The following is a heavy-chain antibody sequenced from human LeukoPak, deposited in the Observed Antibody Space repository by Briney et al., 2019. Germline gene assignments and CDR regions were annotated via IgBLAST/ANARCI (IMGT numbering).Heavy chain of an antibody. CDR2: ISSNGGST. D-gene: IGHD6-19*01. Sequence: GGSLRLSCAASEFTFISYAMHWVRQAPGKGLDYVSAISSNGGSTYYANSVKGRFTISRDNSKNTLYLQMGSLRGEDMAVYYCARGAEQWLVRHYYFDYWGQGTLVTVSS. CDR1: EFTFISYA. J-gene: IGHJ4*02. V-gene: IGHV3-64*01. CDR3: ARGAEQWLVRHYYFDY.